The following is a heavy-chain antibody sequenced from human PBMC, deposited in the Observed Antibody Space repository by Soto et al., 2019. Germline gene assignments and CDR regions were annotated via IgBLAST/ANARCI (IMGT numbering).Heavy chain of an antibody. D-gene: IGHD1-26*01. CDR2: ISAYNGNT. CDR1: GYIFTSYG. Sequence: QVQLVQSGAEVKKPGASVKVSCKASGYIFTSYGISWVRQAPGQGLEWMGWISAYNGNTNYAQKLQGSVTMTTDTSSSTAYMELRSLRSDDTAVYYCAGRPGDGWEEYYYGMDVWGQGTTVTASS. J-gene: IGHJ6*02. CDR3: AGRPGDGWEEYYYGMDV. V-gene: IGHV1-18*01.